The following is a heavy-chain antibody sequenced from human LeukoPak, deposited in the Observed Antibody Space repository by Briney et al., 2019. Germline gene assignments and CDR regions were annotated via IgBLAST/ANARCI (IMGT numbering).Heavy chain of an antibody. CDR1: GFTFRNYV. J-gene: IGHJ4*02. V-gene: IGHV3-30*03. Sequence: GGSLRLSCAASGFTFRNYVIHWVRQAPGKGLEWVAVVSYDGRNKYYADSVKGRFTISRDNSKNTLYLQMNSLRAEDTAVYYCARGRRSFDYWGQGTLVTVSS. CDR2: VSYDGRNK. CDR3: ARGRRSFDY.